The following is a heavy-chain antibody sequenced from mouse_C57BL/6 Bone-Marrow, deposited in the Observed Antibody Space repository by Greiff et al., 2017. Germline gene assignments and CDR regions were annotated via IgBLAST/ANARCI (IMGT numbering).Heavy chain of an antibody. J-gene: IGHJ2*01. CDR3: ATQEGFTTVVAPYYFDY. V-gene: IGHV1-72*01. Sequence: QVPLQQPGAELVKPGASVKLSCKASCYTFTSYWMHWVQQRPGRGLEWIGRIDPNSCGTKYNETFKSKATLTVDQPSRTAYMQLSSRTSEDSAVYYCATQEGFTTVVAPYYFDYWGQGTTLTVSS. CDR2: IDPNSCGT. CDR1: CYTFTSYW. D-gene: IGHD1-1*01.